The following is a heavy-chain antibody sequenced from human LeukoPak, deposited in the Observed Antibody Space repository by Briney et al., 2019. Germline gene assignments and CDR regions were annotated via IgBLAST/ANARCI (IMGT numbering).Heavy chain of an antibody. CDR3: ARAHSSSSYGMDV. CDR1: GFTFSSYW. V-gene: IGHV3-7*05. D-gene: IGHD6-6*01. Sequence: GGSLRLSCAASGFTFSSYWMSWVRQAPGKGLEWVANIKQDGSEKYYVDSVKGRFTISRDNAKNSLYLQMNSLRVEDTALYYCARAHSSSSYGMDVWGQGTTVTVSS. CDR2: IKQDGSEK. J-gene: IGHJ6*02.